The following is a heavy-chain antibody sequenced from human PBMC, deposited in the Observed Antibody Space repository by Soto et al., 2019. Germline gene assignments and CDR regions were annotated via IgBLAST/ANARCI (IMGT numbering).Heavy chain of an antibody. CDR2: IIPMLGIS. CDR1: GGTFSTYS. J-gene: IGHJ3*02. D-gene: IGHD2-21*01. V-gene: IGHV1-69*02. CDR3: TIGSWSGEVFDI. Sequence: QVQLVQSGAEVKKPGSAVKVSCKDSGGTFSTYSMFWVRQAPGQGLEWMGRIIPMLGISNYAQKFQGRVTISADKSTGTAYMELSSLRSEDTALYYCTIGSWSGEVFDIWGPGIMVTVSS.